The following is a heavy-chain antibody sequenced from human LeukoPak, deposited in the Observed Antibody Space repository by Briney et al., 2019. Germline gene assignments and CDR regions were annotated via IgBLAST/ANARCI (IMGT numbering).Heavy chain of an antibody. D-gene: IGHD6-13*01. CDR3: ARWQPGFDS. CDR2: IKQDGSEK. CDR1: GFTFSNYW. Sequence: GGSLRLSCAASGFTFSNYWMSWVRQAPGKGLEWVANIKQDGSEKYYVDSVEGRFAISRDNAQNSLYLQMNSLRVEDTAMYHCARWQPGFDSGGQGTLVTVSS. J-gene: IGHJ5*01. V-gene: IGHV3-7*01.